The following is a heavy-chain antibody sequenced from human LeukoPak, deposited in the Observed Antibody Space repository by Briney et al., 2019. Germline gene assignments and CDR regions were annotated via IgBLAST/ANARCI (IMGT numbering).Heavy chain of an antibody. CDR3: ARDLHPWQDSFIHY. V-gene: IGHV3-21*01. CDR1: GFPFSSYS. CDR2: ISSSGDYI. Sequence: PGGSLRLSCAASGFPFSSYSMNWVRQAPGKGLEWVSSISSSGDYISYADSVKGRFTISRDNSKNTLYLQMKSLRPEDTAVYYCARDLHPWQDSFIHYWGQGTLVTVSS. J-gene: IGHJ4*02. D-gene: IGHD3/OR15-3a*01.